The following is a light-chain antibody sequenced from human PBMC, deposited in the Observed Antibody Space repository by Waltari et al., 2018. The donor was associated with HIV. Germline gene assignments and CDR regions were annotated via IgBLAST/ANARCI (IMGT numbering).Light chain of an antibody. CDR3: ACWDRSGDYIL. CDR2: GKN. V-gene: IGLV3-19*01. J-gene: IGLJ2*01. Sequence: SSELTQDPAVSVALGQTVKIACRGGSVREYYAGWYRLRPGHAPQVRVYGKNSRPAGIPDRFSASSSGNRAFLTITGARAEDEADYYCACWDRSGDYILFGGGTSLTGL. CDR1: SVREYY.